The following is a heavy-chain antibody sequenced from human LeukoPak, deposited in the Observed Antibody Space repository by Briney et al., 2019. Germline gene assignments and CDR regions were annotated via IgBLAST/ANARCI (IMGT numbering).Heavy chain of an antibody. V-gene: IGHV1-69*02. CDR1: GGTFSSYT. D-gene: IGHD2-21*01. J-gene: IGHJ5*02. Sequence: SVKVSCKASGGTFSSYTISWVRQAPGQGLEWMGRIIPILGIANYAQKFQGRVTITADKSTSTAYMELSSQRSEDTAVYYCARVVRHAPNWFDPWGQGTLVTVSS. CDR2: IIPILGIA. CDR3: ARVVRHAPNWFDP.